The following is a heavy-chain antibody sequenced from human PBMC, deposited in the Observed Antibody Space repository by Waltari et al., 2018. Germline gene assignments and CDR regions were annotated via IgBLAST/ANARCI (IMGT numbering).Heavy chain of an antibody. CDR2: INHSGST. J-gene: IGHJ3*02. Sequence: QVQLQQWGAGLLKPSETLSLTSAVYGGSFSGYYWSWIRQPPGKGLEWIGEINHSGSTNYNPSLKRRVTISVETSKNQFSLKLSSVTAADTAVYYCARFYDSSGYRPDAFDIWGQGTMVTVSS. CDR1: GGSFSGYY. V-gene: IGHV4-34*01. D-gene: IGHD3-22*01. CDR3: ARFYDSSGYRPDAFDI.